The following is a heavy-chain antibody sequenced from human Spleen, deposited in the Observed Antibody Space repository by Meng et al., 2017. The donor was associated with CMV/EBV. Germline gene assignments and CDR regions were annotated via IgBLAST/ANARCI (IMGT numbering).Heavy chain of an antibody. D-gene: IGHD6-6*01. Sequence: SETLSLTCTVSGGSMSSYYWSWIRQPPGKGLEWIAYIYYTGSTNYNPSLRSRLSISVDLSKNQFSLNLSSVTAADTAVYYCARRIYGSSADPRYGLDVWGQGTTVTVSS. CDR3: ARRIYGSSADPRYGLDV. V-gene: IGHV4-59*01. J-gene: IGHJ6*02. CDR1: GGSMSSYY. CDR2: IYYTGST.